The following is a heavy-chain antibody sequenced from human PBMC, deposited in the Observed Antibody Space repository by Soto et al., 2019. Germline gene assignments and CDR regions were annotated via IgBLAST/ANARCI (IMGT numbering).Heavy chain of an antibody. D-gene: IGHD3-3*01. CDR3: AAPGDFWRVYGMDG. CDR1: GYTFTSYA. Sequence: ASVKVSCKASGYTFTSYAMHWVRQAPGQRLEWMGWINARNGNTKYSQKFQGRVTITRDTSASTAYMELSSLRSEDTAVYYCAAPGDFWRVYGMDGWGQGTTVTVSS. CDR2: INARNGNT. J-gene: IGHJ6*02. V-gene: IGHV1-3*01.